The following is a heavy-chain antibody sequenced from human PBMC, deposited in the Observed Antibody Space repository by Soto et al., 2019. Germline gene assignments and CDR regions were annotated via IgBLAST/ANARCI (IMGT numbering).Heavy chain of an antibody. CDR3: TRGGSSWYWKFDY. CDR1: GGSISSYY. J-gene: IGHJ4*02. Sequence: SETLSLTCTVSGGSISSYYWSWIRQPPGKGLEWIGYIYYSGSTNYNPSLKSRVTISVDTSKNQFSLRLSSVTAADTAVYHCTRGGSSWYWKFDYWGQGTLVTVS. V-gene: IGHV4-59*01. D-gene: IGHD6-13*01. CDR2: IYYSGST.